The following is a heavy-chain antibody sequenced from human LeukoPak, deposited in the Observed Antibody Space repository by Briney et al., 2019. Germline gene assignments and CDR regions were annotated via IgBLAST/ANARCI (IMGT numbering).Heavy chain of an antibody. CDR3: ARSNYYDSSGHLTQYFQH. V-gene: IGHV3-48*03. Sequence: GGSLRLSCAASGFTFSSYEMNWVRQAPGKGLEWVPYISSSGSTIYYADSVKGRFTISRDNAKNSLYLQMNSLRAEDTAVYYCARSNYYDSSGHLTQYFQHWGQGTLVTVS. CDR1: GFTFSSYE. CDR2: ISSSGSTI. D-gene: IGHD3-22*01. J-gene: IGHJ1*01.